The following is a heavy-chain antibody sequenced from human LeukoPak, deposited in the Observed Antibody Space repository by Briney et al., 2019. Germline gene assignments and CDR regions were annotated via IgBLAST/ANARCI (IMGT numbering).Heavy chain of an antibody. J-gene: IGHJ4*02. CDR3: ASRVYDSSGYYDFDY. D-gene: IGHD3-22*01. CDR2: MNPDSGNT. V-gene: IGHV1-8*02. Sequence: ASVKVSCKASGYTFTGYYMHWVRQAPGQGLEWMGWMNPDSGNTGYAQKFQGRVTMTRDTSISTAYMELSSLRSEDTAVYYCASRVYDSSGYYDFDYWGQGTLVTVSS. CDR1: GYTFTGYY.